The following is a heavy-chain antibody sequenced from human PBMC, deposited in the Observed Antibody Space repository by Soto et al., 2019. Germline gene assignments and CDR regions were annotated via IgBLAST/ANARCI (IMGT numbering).Heavy chain of an antibody. V-gene: IGHV4-34*01. CDR1: GASFSGHY. CDR2: INQSGST. CDR3: ASRYGSGKYYFDH. Sequence: PSETLSLTCAVSGASFSGHYCSWVRLSPGRGLEWIGEINQSGSTNYNPSLKSRVTMSEDTFKNQFSLKLTSVTAADTGVYYCASRYGSGKYYFDHWGQGTQVTVS. J-gene: IGHJ4*02. D-gene: IGHD3-10*01.